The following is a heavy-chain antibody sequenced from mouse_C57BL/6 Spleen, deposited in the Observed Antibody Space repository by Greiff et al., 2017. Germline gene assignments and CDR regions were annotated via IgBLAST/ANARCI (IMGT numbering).Heavy chain of an antibody. CDR2: INPYNGDT. J-gene: IGHJ3*01. CDR3: ARSTGGPSWFAY. CDR1: GYSFTGYF. V-gene: IGHV1-20*01. Sequence: VQLQQSGPELVKPGASVKISCKASGYSFTGYFMHWVMQSPGQSLEWIGRINPYNGDTFYNQKFKGKATLTVDKSSSTAHMELRSLTSEDSAVYYCARSTGGPSWFAYWGQGTLVTVSA. D-gene: IGHD1-1*01.